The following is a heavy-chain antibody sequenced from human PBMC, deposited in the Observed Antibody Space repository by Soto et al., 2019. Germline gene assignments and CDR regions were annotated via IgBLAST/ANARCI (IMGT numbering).Heavy chain of an antibody. V-gene: IGHV4-30-4*01. D-gene: IGHD3-22*01. CDR1: GASISSGDSY. J-gene: IGHJ4*02. CDR3: ARDKSLTTYFDY. CDR2: IHYSGTT. Sequence: SETLSLTCSVSGASISSGDSYWTWIRQPPGKGLEWIGYIHYSGTTYYNPSLKSRVTISVDTSKNQFSLKLSSVTAADTGVYFCARDKSLTTYFDYCGQEILVTLSS.